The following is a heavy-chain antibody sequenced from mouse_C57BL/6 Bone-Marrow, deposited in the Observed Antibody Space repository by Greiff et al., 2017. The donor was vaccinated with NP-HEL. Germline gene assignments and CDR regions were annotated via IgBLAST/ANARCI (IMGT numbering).Heavy chain of an antibody. V-gene: IGHV1-87*01. CDR2: GQGLEWIG. CDR1: YTFSRRLH. Sequence: QVQLQQSGPELARPWASVKISCQAFYTFSRRLHFAIRDTTYWMQWVKHRPGQGLEWIGAIYPGNGDTSYNQTFKRKATLTADKSSSTAYMQLSSLTAEDSAAYYCADKSPYYYAMDDWGQGTSVTVSS. CDR3: AEDSAAYYCADKSPYYYAMDD. J-gene: IGHJ4*01.